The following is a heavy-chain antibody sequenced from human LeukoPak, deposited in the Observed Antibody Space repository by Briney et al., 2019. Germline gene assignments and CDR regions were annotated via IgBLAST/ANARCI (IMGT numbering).Heavy chain of an antibody. V-gene: IGHV1-24*01. CDR2: FDPEDGET. D-gene: IGHD3-10*01. J-gene: IGHJ4*02. CDR3: ARYGSGSHEVHDY. CDR1: GYTLTELS. Sequence: ASVRVSCKVSGYTLTELSIHWVRQAPGKGLQWMGRFDPEDGETIYAQKFQGRVTMTEDTSTDTAYMELSSLRSEDTAVYYCARYGSGSHEVHDYWGQGTLVTVSS.